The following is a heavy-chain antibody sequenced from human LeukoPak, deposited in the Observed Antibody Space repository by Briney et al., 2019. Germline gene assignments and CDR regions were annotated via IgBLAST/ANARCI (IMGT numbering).Heavy chain of an antibody. J-gene: IGHJ6*02. CDR2: IIPILGIA. CDR1: GGTFSSYA. V-gene: IGHV1-69*04. D-gene: IGHD5-18*01. Sequence: SVKLSCKAAGGTFSSYAINWVRQAPGQGLEWRGRIIPILGIANYAQKFQGRVTITADKSTSTAYMELSSLRSEDTAVYYCARHGGGYSYGYFYYGMDVWGQGTTVTVSS. CDR3: ARHGGGYSYGYFYYGMDV.